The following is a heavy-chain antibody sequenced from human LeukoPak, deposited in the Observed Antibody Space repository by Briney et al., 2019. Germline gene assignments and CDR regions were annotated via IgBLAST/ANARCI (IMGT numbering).Heavy chain of an antibody. V-gene: IGHV4-34*01. CDR3: SRGPPADCCGGSCYRFDP. J-gene: IGHJ5*02. CDR1: GGSFNRYY. CDR2: INHSGST. Sequence: SETLSLTCAVYGGSFNRYYWSWIRQPPGKGLEWLGEINHSGSTNYNPSLKSRVTISVDTSKNHFSLKLSSVTAAHTALYYCSRGPPADCCGGSCYRFDPWGQGTLVTVSS. D-gene: IGHD2-15*01.